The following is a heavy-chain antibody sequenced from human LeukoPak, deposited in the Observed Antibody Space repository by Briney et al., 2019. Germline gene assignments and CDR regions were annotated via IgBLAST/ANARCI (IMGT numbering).Heavy chain of an antibody. CDR3: TKGRRITIFGVANNDFDY. J-gene: IGHJ4*02. V-gene: IGHV3-9*01. CDR1: GFTFVDYP. D-gene: IGHD3-3*01. Sequence: GGSLRLSCGASGFTFVDYPMYWVRQAPGKGLEWVSRIGCNSGGIGYADSVKGRFTASRDNAKNSLYLQMDSLRPEDTALYYCTKGRRITIFGVANNDFDYWGQGTLVTVSS. CDR2: IGCNSGGI.